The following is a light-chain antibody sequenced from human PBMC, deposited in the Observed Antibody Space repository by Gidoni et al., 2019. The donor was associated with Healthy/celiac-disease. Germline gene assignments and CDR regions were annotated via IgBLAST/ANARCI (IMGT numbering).Light chain of an antibody. V-gene: IGKV1-27*01. CDR2: AAS. J-gene: IGKJ1*01. Sequence: DIQMTQSPSSLSASVGDRVTITCRASQGISNYLAWYQQKPGKVPKLLIYAASTLQSGAPSRFSGSGSGTDFTLTISSLQPEDVATYYCQKYNSAPRTFXQXTKVEIK. CDR3: QKYNSAPRT. CDR1: QGISNY.